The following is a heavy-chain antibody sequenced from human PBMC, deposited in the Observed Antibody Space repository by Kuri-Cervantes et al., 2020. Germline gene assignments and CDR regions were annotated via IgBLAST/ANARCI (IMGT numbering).Heavy chain of an antibody. Sequence: GESLKISCAASGFTFSSYGMHWVRQAPGKGLEWVAVIWYDGSNKYYTDSVKGRFTISRDNSKNTLYLQMNSLRAEDTAVYYCAKVGRDSSGYYYYYYGMDVWGQGTTVTVSS. J-gene: IGHJ6*02. CDR2: IWYDGSNK. CDR3: AKVGRDSSGYYYYYYGMDV. D-gene: IGHD3-22*01. V-gene: IGHV3-30*02. CDR1: GFTFSSYG.